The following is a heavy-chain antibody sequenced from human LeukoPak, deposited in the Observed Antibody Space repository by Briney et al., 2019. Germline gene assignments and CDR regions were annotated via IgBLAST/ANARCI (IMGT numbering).Heavy chain of an antibody. J-gene: IGHJ6*02. CDR3: ARPMAGSGGYYYYDMDV. V-gene: IGHV5-10-1*01. CDR2: IDPSDSYT. D-gene: IGHD2-8*01. CDR1: GYSFTSYW. Sequence: LGESLKISCKGSGYSFTSYWIGWVRQMPGKGLEWMGSIDPSDSYTNYSPSFQGHVTISADKSISTAYLQWSSLKASDTATYYCARPMAGSGGYYYYDMDVWGQGTTVTVSS.